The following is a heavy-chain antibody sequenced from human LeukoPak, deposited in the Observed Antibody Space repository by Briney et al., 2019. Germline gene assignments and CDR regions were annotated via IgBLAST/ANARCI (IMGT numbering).Heavy chain of an antibody. J-gene: IGHJ4*02. CDR1: GGSISSYY. Sequence: SETLSLTCTVSGGSISSYYWSWIRQPAGKGLEWIGRIYTSGGTNYNPSLKSRVTMSVDTSKNQFSLKLSSVTAADTAVYYCARDRSYCSSTSCYYYFDYWGQGTLVTVSS. CDR3: ARDRSYCSSTSCYYYFDY. V-gene: IGHV4-4*07. CDR2: IYTSGGT. D-gene: IGHD2-2*01.